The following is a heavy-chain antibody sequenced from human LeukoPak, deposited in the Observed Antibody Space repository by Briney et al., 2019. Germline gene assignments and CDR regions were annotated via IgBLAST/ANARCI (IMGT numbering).Heavy chain of an antibody. CDR2: IKQDGSEK. D-gene: IGHD6-19*01. CDR1: GFTFSSDG. J-gene: IGHJ4*02. CDR3: ARGRAVAGY. Sequence: GLYRRLSCAASGFTFSSDGRSLVRQAPGKGLEWVANIKQDGSEKYYVDSVKGRFTISRDNAKNSLYLQMNSLRAEDTAVYYCARGRAVAGYWGQGTLVTVSS. V-gene: IGHV3-7*01.